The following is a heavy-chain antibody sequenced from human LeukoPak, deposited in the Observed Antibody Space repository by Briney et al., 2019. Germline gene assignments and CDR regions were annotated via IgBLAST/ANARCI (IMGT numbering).Heavy chain of an antibody. CDR3: VRDRDYYDSSSYYAYYYYMDV. J-gene: IGHJ6*03. CDR1: GFTFGSYS. V-gene: IGHV3-48*01. Sequence: GGSLRLSCAASGFTFGSYSINWVRQAPGKGLEWVSYIGRSSSSIYYADSVKGRFTISRDNAKDSVYLQMNSLRAEDTSVYYCVRDRDYYDSSSYYAYYYYMDVWGKGTTVTVSS. D-gene: IGHD3-22*01. CDR2: IGRSSSSI.